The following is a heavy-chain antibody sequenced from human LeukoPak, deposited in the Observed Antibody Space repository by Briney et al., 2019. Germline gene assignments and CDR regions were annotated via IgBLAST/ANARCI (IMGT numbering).Heavy chain of an antibody. D-gene: IGHD3-10*01. CDR3: ATEGKMVRGVYTDY. V-gene: IGHV1-69*13. CDR2: IIPIFGTA. Sequence: SVKVSCKASGYTFTGYYMYWVRQAPGQGLEWMGGIIPIFGTANYAQKFQGRVTITADESTSTAYMELSSLRSEDTAVYYCATEGKMVRGVYTDYWGQGTLVTVSS. CDR1: GYTFTGYY. J-gene: IGHJ4*02.